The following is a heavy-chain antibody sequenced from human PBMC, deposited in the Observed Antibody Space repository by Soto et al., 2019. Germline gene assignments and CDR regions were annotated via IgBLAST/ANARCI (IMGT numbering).Heavy chain of an antibody. D-gene: IGHD3-3*01. CDR1: GGSIGTDY. CDR2: IYYSGTT. CDR3: ARHSDFWSGHHDY. V-gene: IGHV4-59*08. Sequence: QVQLQESGPGLVKPWETLSLTCTISGGSIGTDYWSWIRQPPGKGLEWIGYIYYSGTTNYNPSLMSRVTMSVDTSKNQFSLKLSSVTAADTAVYYCARHSDFWSGHHDYWGQGTLVTVSS. J-gene: IGHJ4*02.